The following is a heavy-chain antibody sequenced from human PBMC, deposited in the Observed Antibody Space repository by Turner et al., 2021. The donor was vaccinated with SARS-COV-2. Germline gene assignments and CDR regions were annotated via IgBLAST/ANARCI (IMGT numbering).Heavy chain of an antibody. CDR2: INHSGST. D-gene: IGHD6-19*01. V-gene: IGHV4-34*01. J-gene: IGHJ5*02. CDR1: GGSFSGYD. CDR3: AIKLWYISGWYAVDP. Sequence: QVQLQQWGAGLLKPSETLSLTCAVYGGSFSGYDWSWIRQPPGKGLEWIREINHSGSTNYNPSLKSRVTISVDTSKNQFSLKLSSVTAADTAVYYCAIKLWYISGWYAVDPWGQGTLVTVSS.